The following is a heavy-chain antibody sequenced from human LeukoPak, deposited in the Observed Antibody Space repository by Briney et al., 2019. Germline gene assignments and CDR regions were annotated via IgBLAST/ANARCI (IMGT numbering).Heavy chain of an antibody. D-gene: IGHD3-22*01. Sequence: GGSLRLSCEASGFTFSSYWMSWVRQAPGKGLEWVANIKQDGSEKNYVDSVKGRFIISRDNAKNSLYLQMNSLRAEDTALYYRAREGPHDSSGYYYYYFDYWGQGTLVTVSS. V-gene: IGHV3-7*03. CDR2: IKQDGSEK. CDR3: AREGPHDSSGYYYYYFDY. J-gene: IGHJ4*02. CDR1: GFTFSSYW.